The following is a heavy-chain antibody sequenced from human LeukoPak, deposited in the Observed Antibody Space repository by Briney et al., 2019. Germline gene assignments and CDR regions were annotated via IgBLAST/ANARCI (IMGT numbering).Heavy chain of an antibody. V-gene: IGHV3-23*01. Sequence: GGSLRLSCAASGFTSSSYGMSWVRQAPGKGLEWVSGISGSGSRTHYADAVEGRFTISRDNSKNTVFLQMNSLRAEDTAVYYCAKDTFGGYNYVGIEYWGQGTLVTVSS. J-gene: IGHJ4*02. CDR3: AKDTFGGYNYVGIEY. D-gene: IGHD5-18*01. CDR1: GFTSSSYG. CDR2: ISGSGSRT.